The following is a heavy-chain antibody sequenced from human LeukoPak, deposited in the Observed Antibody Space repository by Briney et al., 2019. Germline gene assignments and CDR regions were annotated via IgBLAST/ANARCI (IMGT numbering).Heavy chain of an antibody. CDR2: ISGSGGST. Sequence: GGSLRPSCAASGFTVSSNFMAWVRQAPGKGLEWVSAISGSGGSTYYADSVKGRFTISRDNSKNTLYLQMNSLRAEDTAVYYCAREDRSFLEWLSMTNYFDYWGQGTLVTVSS. CDR1: GFTVSSNF. V-gene: IGHV3-23*01. D-gene: IGHD3-3*01. CDR3: AREDRSFLEWLSMTNYFDY. J-gene: IGHJ4*02.